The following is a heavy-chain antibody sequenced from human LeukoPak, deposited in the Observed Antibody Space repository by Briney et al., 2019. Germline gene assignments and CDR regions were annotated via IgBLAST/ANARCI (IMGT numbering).Heavy chain of an antibody. J-gene: IGHJ4*02. CDR3: TRGRVVGASPFYF. V-gene: IGHV4-34*01. D-gene: IGHD1-26*01. Sequence: SETLSLTCAVYGGSFTGYYWSWIRQPPGKGLEWIGEINHSGNTYNNPSLKSRVTVSVDTSKNQFSLKLSSVTAAGTAVYYCTRGRVVGASPFYFWSQGTLVTVSS. CDR1: GGSFTGYY. CDR2: INHSGNT.